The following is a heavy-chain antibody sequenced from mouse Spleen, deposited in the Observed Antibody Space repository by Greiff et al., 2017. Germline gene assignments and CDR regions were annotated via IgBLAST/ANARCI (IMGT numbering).Heavy chain of an antibody. J-gene: IGHJ1*03. CDR1: GYTFTSYW. CDR3: ARSNYGSHWYFDV. V-gene: IGHV1-7*01. CDR2: INPSSGYT. D-gene: IGHD1-1*01. Sequence: VQLQQSGAELAKPGASVKLSCKASGYTFTSYWMHWVKQRPGQGLEWIGYINPSSGYTKYNQKFKDKATLTADKSSSTAYMQLSSLTYEDSAVYYCARSNYGSHWYFDVWGTGTTVTVSS.